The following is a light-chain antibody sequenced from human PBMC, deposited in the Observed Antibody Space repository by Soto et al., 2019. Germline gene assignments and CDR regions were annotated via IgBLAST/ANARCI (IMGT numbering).Light chain of an antibody. CDR2: DAS. CDR3: QQYRSSPFT. CDR1: QSISTY. Sequence: DIQMTQSPSSLSASVGKRVTITCRASQSISTYLNWYQQKPGKAPKLLIFDASSLQGGVPSRFSGSGSGTDFTLTVSSLQAEDVAVYYCQQYRSSPFTFGPGTKVDIK. J-gene: IGKJ3*01. V-gene: IGKV1-39*01.